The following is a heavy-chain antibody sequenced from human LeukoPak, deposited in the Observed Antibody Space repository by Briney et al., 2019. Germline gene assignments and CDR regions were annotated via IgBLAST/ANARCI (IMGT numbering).Heavy chain of an antibody. CDR2: IIPIFGTA. V-gene: IGHV1-69*05. J-gene: IGHJ6*03. Sequence: SVKVSCKASGGTYSSYAISWVRQAPGQGLEWMGGIIPIFGTANYAQKFQGRVTITTDESTSTAYMELSSLRSEDTAVYYCARAGERYYGSGSYPVYYYYYMDVWGKGTTVTVSS. CDR1: GGTYSSYA. D-gene: IGHD3-10*01. CDR3: ARAGERYYGSGSYPVYYYYYMDV.